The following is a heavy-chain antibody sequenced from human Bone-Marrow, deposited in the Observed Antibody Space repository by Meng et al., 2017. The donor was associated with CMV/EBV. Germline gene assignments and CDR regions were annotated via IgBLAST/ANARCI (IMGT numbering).Heavy chain of an antibody. Sequence: LRLSCTVSGGSISSDGHHWSWIRQHPGKGLELIGYIYYSGSTYYNPSLQSPVTISVDTSKNQFSLKLSSVTAADTAVYYCARTGPASSYYYYGMDVWGQGTTVTVSS. V-gene: IGHV4-31*01. CDR1: GGSISSDGHH. CDR2: IYYSGST. CDR3: ARTGPASSYYYYGMDV. J-gene: IGHJ6*02. D-gene: IGHD2-2*01.